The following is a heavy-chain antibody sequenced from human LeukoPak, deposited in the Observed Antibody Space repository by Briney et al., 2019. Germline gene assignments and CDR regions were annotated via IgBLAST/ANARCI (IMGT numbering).Heavy chain of an antibody. CDR1: GGTFSSYA. CDR3: ARGGYDFWSGYYTEGYNWFDP. D-gene: IGHD3-3*01. Sequence: GASVKVSCKASGGTFSSYAISWVRQAPGQGLEWMGGIIPIFGTANYAQKFQGRVTITADESTSTAYMELSSLRSEDTAVYYCARGGYDFWSGYYTEGYNWFDPWGQGTLVTV. CDR2: IIPIFGTA. J-gene: IGHJ5*02. V-gene: IGHV1-69*13.